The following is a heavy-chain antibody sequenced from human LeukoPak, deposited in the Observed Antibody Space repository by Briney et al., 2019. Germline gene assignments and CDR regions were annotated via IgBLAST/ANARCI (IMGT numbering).Heavy chain of an antibody. CDR1: GGSISSSSCY. V-gene: IGHV4-61*05. D-gene: IGHD3-22*01. J-gene: IGHJ4*02. CDR2: IYYSGST. CDR3: ACLRPSRRSYYYDSSGYYAAFDY. Sequence: SETLSLTCTVSGGSISSSSCYWSWIRQPPGKGLEWIGYIYYSGSTNYNPSLKSRVTISVDTSKNQFSLKLSSVAAADTAVYYGACLRPSRRSYYYDSSGYYAAFDYWGQGTLVTVSS.